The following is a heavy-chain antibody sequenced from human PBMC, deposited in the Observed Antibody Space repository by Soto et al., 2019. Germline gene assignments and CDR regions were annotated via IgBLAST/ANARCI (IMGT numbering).Heavy chain of an antibody. CDR3: ARDRVRGGTPAMDV. CDR2: IHTSGTS. J-gene: IGHJ6*02. Sequence: SETLSLTCSVSGDSISGNYWSWIRQSAGKGLEWIGRIHTSGTSNYNPSLRSRVTMSVEASKNHFSLRLNSVTAADTAVYYCARDRVRGGTPAMDVWGQGITVTVSS. D-gene: IGHD3-10*02. CDR1: GDSISGNY. V-gene: IGHV4-4*07.